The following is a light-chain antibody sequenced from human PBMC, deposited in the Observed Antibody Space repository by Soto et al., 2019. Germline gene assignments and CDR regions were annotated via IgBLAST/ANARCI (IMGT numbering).Light chain of an antibody. CDR3: MQALQTPLT. J-gene: IGKJ1*01. V-gene: IGKV2-28*01. Sequence: DIVMTQSPLSLPVTPGEPASISCRSNQSLLHSNGFNYLDWYLQKPGLSPQLLIYLGSNRASGVPDRFSGSGSGTDFTLKISRVEAEDVGVYYCMQALQTPLTFGQGTKVEIK. CDR1: QSLLHSNGFNY. CDR2: LGS.